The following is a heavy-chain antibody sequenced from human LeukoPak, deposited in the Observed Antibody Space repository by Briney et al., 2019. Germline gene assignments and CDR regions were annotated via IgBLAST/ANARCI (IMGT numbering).Heavy chain of an antibody. CDR1: GGSISSYY. Sequence: APETPCLTCTVSGGSISSYYWSWIRLPPGKGLEWIGYLSKSGNTNYSPSLKSRVTIFGDTSKNQFFLKLSSVTAADTAVYYCARARYVNSFYAFDIWGQGTLCSVSS. CDR3: ARARYVNSFYAFDI. CDR2: LSKSGNT. V-gene: IGHV4-59*01. J-gene: IGHJ3*02. D-gene: IGHD3-9*01.